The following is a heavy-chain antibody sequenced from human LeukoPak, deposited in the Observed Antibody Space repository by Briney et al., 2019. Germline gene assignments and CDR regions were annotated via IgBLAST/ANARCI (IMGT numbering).Heavy chain of an antibody. J-gene: IGHJ3*01. Sequence: SETLSLTCTVSGGSISSYYWSWVRQPPGKGLEWIGEVDIDAHTSSNPSLKSRVTISADSSKNQFTLTLRSLTAADTALYYCVRQIGACAFDSWGQGTSVTVSS. CDR3: VRQIGACAFDS. D-gene: IGHD3-3*01. CDR2: VDIDAHT. CDR1: GGSISSYY. V-gene: IGHV4-34*01.